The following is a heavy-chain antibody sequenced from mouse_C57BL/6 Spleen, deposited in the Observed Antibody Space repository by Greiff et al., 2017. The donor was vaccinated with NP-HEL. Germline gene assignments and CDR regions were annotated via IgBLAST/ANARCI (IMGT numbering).Heavy chain of an antibody. Sequence: EVKLVESGGGLVQPGGSLKLSCAASGFTFSDYYMYWVRQTPEKRLEWVAYISNGGGSTYYPDTVKGRFTISRDNAKNTLYLQMSRLKSEDTAMYYCARGYYGSSYVDVWGTGTTVTVSS. CDR2: ISNGGGST. CDR3: ARGYYGSSYVDV. V-gene: IGHV5-12*01. J-gene: IGHJ1*03. CDR1: GFTFSDYY. D-gene: IGHD1-1*01.